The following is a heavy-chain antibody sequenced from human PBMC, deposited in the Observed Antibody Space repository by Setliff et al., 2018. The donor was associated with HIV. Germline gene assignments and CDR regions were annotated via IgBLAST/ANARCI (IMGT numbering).Heavy chain of an antibody. CDR2: IYPGDSDT. J-gene: IGHJ6*02. CDR3: ARQTVHATHSLDFGSPNRDYYYVMDV. V-gene: IGHV5-51*01. CDR1: AYSFTTFW. Sequence: GESLKISCEGSAYSFTTFWIAWVRKMHGKGLEWMGIIYPGDSDTTYSPSFQGQVTIPVDKSISTAYLQWSSLKASDSAMYYCARQTVHATHSLDFGSPNRDYYYVMDVWGQGTTVTVSS. D-gene: IGHD1-1*01.